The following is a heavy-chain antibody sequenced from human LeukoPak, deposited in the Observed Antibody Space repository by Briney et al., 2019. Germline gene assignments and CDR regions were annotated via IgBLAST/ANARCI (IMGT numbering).Heavy chain of an antibody. CDR3: AGSMTTVTTFDP. CDR1: GFTFSTYP. J-gene: IGHJ5*02. V-gene: IGHV3-23*01. CDR2: ISGSGDPA. D-gene: IGHD4-17*01. Sequence: GGSLRLSCVASGFTFSTYPMSWVRQAPGRGLEWVSLISGSGDPAYYTDSVKGRFTISRDNSKNTMYLQMNSLRADDTAVYYCAGSMTTVTTFDPWGQGTLVTVSS.